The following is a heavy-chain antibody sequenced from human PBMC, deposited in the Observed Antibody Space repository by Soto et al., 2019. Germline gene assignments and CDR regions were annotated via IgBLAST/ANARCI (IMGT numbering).Heavy chain of an antibody. CDR1: GDTFTGYY. J-gene: IGHJ6*02. CDR3: ARGRYDVISDGMDV. V-gene: IGHV1-2*02. D-gene: IGHD3-3*01. Sequence: ASVKVSSKASGDTFTGYYFHWGREAPGQGFEWMGWINPETGVTSYAQKFQGRVTLSRDTSINTAYLVLSRLRFDDAAVYFCARGRYDVISDGMDVWGQGTTVTVSS. CDR2: INPETGVT.